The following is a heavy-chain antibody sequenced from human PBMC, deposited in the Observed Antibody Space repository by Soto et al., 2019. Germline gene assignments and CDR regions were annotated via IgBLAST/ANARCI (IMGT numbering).Heavy chain of an antibody. D-gene: IGHD3-16*01. CDR2: INAGNGNT. Sequence: QVQLVQSGAEVKKPGASVQVSCKTSGYTFTSYAMHWVRQAPGQRLEWMGWINAGNGNTKYSQKFQGRFTITRDTSASTADRGLSSLRSEDTAVYYCARAGETDHRGQGTLVTGSS. CDR3: ARAGETDH. V-gene: IGHV1-3*01. CDR1: GYTFTSYA. J-gene: IGHJ4*01.